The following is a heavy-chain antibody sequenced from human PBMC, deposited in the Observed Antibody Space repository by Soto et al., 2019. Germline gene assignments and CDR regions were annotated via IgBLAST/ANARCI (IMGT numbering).Heavy chain of an antibody. CDR3: AKDQGYDSSGYYYYYGMDV. J-gene: IGHJ6*02. CDR2: ISYDGSNK. D-gene: IGHD3-22*01. CDR1: GFTFSSYG. V-gene: IGHV3-30*18. Sequence: QVPLVESGGGVVQPGRSLRLSCAASGFTFSSYGMHWVRQAPGKGLEWVAVISYDGSNKYYADSVKGRFTISRDNSKNTLYLQMNSLRAEDTAVYYCAKDQGYDSSGYYYYYGMDVWGQGTTVTVSS.